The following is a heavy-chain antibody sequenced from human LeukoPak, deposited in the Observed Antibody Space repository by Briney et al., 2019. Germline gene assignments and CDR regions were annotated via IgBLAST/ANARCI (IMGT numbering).Heavy chain of an antibody. D-gene: IGHD3-3*01. CDR2: INPNSGVT. CDR1: GYTFNGYY. Sequence: ASVNVSCKASGYTFNGYYLHWVRQAPGQGLEWMGWINPNSGVTKFAQQFQGRVTMTWDTSVSTAYMELSRQTSDDTAMYYCARFGVVTNDAFDIWGQGTMVTISS. V-gene: IGHV1-2*02. CDR3: ARFGVVTNDAFDI. J-gene: IGHJ3*02.